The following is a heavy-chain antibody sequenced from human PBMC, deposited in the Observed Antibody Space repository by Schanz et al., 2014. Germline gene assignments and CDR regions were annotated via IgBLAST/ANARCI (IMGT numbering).Heavy chain of an antibody. V-gene: IGHV3-23*04. Sequence: VQLEESGGGVVQPGGSLRLSCVASGFSFSGFAVHWVRQAPGKGLEWVAGISGAGGSTYYVDSVKGRFTISRDNSRNTMYLQMTGLRAEDTAIYYCAKGKDSPYYFDDWGQGTLVTVSS. J-gene: IGHJ4*02. CDR2: ISGAGGST. CDR1: GFSFSGFA. D-gene: IGHD2-15*01. CDR3: AKGKDSPYYFDD.